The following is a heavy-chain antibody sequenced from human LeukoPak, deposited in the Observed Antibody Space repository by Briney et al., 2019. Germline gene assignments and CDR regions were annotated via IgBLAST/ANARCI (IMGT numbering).Heavy chain of an antibody. CDR1: GGSFSGYY. V-gene: IGHV4-34*01. Sequence: SETLSLTCAVYGGSFSGYYWSWIRQPPGKGLEWIGEINHSGSTNYNPSLKSRVTISVDTSKSQFSLKLSSVTAADTAVYYCARAGKGAGVFRAYSGFLDFDPWGQGTLVTVSS. D-gene: IGHD3-3*01. J-gene: IGHJ5*02. CDR2: INHSGST. CDR3: ARAGKGAGVFRAYSGFLDFDP.